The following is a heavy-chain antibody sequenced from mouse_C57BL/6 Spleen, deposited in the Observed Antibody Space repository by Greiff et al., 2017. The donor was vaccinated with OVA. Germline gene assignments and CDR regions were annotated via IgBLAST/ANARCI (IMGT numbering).Heavy chain of an antibody. J-gene: IGHJ2*01. D-gene: IGHD2-3*01. CDR1: GYTFTSYW. Sequence: QVQLQQPGAELVKPGASVKMSCKASGYTFTSYWINWVKQRPGQGLEWIGDIYPGSGNTNYNEKFKSKATLTVDTSSSTAYMQLSSLTSEDSAVYYCARWEGDGYYLGGYYWGQGTTLTVSS. CDR3: ARWEGDGYYLGGYY. CDR2: IYPGSGNT. V-gene: IGHV1-55*01.